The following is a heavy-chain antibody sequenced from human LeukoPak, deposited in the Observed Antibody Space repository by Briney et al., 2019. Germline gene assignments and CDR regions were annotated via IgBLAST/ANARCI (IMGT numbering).Heavy chain of an antibody. Sequence: SETLSLTCTVSGGSISNYYWSWIRQPPGKGLEWIGYIYYSGITVYNPSLESRVTISVDTSKNQFSLKLSSVTAADTAVYYCARHPSSSWNNWFDPWGQGTLVTVSS. J-gene: IGHJ5*02. CDR3: ARHPSSSWNNWFDP. CDR1: GGSISNYY. CDR2: IYYSGIT. V-gene: IGHV4-59*08. D-gene: IGHD6-13*01.